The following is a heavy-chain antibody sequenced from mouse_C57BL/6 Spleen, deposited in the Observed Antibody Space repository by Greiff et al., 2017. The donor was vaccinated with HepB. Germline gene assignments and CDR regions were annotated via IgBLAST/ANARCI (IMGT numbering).Heavy chain of an antibody. CDR3: TGGGPAQAAWFAY. D-gene: IGHD3-2*02. CDR1: GYTFTDYE. CDR2: IDPETGGT. V-gene: IGHV1-15*01. Sequence: QVQLQQSGAELVRPGASVTLSCKASGYTFTDYEMHWVKQTPVHGLEWIGAIDPETGGTAYNQKFKGKAILTADKSSSTAYMELRSLTSEDSAVYYCTGGGPAQAAWFAYWGQGTLVTVSA. J-gene: IGHJ3*01.